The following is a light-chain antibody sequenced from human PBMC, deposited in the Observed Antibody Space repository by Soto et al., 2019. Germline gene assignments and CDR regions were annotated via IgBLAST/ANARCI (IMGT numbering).Light chain of an antibody. CDR2: WAS. CDR3: QQYFSFPWT. Sequence: EIVLTQSPDSLAVSLGERATINCKSSQSVLYSSNNKNYLAWYQQRPGQPPNLLIYWASTRESGVPDRFSGSGSGTDFTLTISSLQAEDVAIYYCQQYFSFPWTFGQGTKVEIK. V-gene: IGKV4-1*01. CDR1: QSVLYSSNNKNY. J-gene: IGKJ1*01.